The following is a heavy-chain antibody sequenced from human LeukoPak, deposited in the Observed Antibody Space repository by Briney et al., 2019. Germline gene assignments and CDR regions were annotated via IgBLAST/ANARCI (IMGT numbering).Heavy chain of an antibody. Sequence: SETLSLTCTVSGXSISSSSDYWGWIRQPPGKGLEWIGSIYYNGGTYYNPSLKSRVTISVDTSKNQFSLKLSSVTAADTAVYYCARLIVVVVAATADYWGQGTLVTVSS. CDR1: GXSISSSSDY. D-gene: IGHD2-15*01. CDR3: ARLIVVVVAATADY. V-gene: IGHV4-39*01. CDR2: IYYNGGT. J-gene: IGHJ4*02.